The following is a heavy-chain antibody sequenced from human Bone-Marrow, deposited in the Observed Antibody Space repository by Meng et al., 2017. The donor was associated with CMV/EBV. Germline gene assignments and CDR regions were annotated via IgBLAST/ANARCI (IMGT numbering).Heavy chain of an antibody. V-gene: IGHV1-24*01. CDR2: VDPEDGET. D-gene: IGHD4-11*01. CDR1: GYTLSDFS. J-gene: IGHJ6*02. Sequence: ASVKVSCKVSGYTLSDFSIHWVRQAPGKGLEWMGGVDPEDGETIYPQNFQGRVSMTEDTSTDTAYMELRSLRSEDTAVYYCSPVTTFNYYVLEVWGPGTTVTVSS. CDR3: SPVTTFNYYVLEV.